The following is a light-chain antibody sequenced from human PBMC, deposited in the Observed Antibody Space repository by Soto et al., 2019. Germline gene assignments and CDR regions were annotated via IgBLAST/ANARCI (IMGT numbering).Light chain of an antibody. CDR3: QRRDWPLA. CDR2: DAS. CDR1: QSISSH. J-gene: IGKJ4*01. V-gene: IGKV3-11*01. Sequence: EIVLTQSPATLSLSPGERATLSCRASQSISSHLTWYQQKPGQAPRLLIYDASNRATDITARFSGSGSGTDFTLTISSLEPEDFAVYYCQRRDWPLAFGGGTKVEIK.